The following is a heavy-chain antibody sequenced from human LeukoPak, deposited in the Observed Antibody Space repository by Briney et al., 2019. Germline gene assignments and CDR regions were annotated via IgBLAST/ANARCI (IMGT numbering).Heavy chain of an antibody. D-gene: IGHD2-2*01. CDR1: GGSISSYY. CDR3: ARGAVVPAARGDYYYYYYMDV. CDR2: IYTSGST. J-gene: IGHJ6*03. Sequence: SETLSLTCTVSGGSISSYYWSWIRQPAGKGLEWIGRIYTSGSTNYNPSLKSRVTMSVDTSKNQFSLKLSSVTAADTAVYYCARGAVVPAARGDYYYYYYMDVCGKGTTVTVSS. V-gene: IGHV4-4*07.